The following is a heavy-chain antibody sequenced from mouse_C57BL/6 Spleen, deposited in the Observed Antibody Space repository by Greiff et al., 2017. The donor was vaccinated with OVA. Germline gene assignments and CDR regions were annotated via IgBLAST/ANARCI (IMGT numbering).Heavy chain of an antibody. V-gene: IGHV2-5*01. D-gene: IGHD2-4*01. CDR2: IWRGGST. CDR3: AKNSYDYDGNARDY. J-gene: IGHJ4*01. Sequence: QVQLKESGPGLVQPSQSLSITCTVSGFSLTSYGVHWVRQSPGKGLEWLGVIWRGGSTDYNAAFMSRLSITQDNSKSQVFFKMNSLQADDTAIYYCAKNSYDYDGNARDYWGQGTSVTVSS. CDR1: GFSLTSYG.